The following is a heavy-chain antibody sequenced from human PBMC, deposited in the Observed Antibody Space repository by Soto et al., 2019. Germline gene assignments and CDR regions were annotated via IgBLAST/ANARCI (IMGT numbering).Heavy chain of an antibody. D-gene: IGHD3-3*01. V-gene: IGHV1-18*01. Sequence: VQLLQSGGEVRKPGASVKVSCKTSGYTFTNYAINWVRQAPGQGLQWMGWISAYSGDTKYAQRFQDRLTVTTDQAPTTPYMELRSLRSDDTALYSCASDGRAFSIFGEKMDVWGQGTTVTVS. CDR1: GYTFTNYA. CDR3: ASDGRAFSIFGEKMDV. CDR2: ISAYSGDT. J-gene: IGHJ6*02.